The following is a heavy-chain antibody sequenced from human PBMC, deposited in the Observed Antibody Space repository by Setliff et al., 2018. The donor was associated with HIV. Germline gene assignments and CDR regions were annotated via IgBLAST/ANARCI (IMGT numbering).Heavy chain of an antibody. CDR1: AFTFNKYA. CDR2: ISDTGDYI. J-gene: IGHJ4*02. Sequence: SGESLKISCTASAFTFNKYAMAWVRQAPGKGLEWVSAISDTGDYIYYADSVKGRFTISRDNSADTVYLQMTGLRVEDTAVYFCAKDPPGFSHFLDYWGQGAVVTVSS. CDR3: AKDPPGFSHFLDY. V-gene: IGHV3-23*01.